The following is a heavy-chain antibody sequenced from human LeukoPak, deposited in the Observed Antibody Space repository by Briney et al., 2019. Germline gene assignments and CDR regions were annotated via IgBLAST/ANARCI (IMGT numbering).Heavy chain of an antibody. CDR2: ISGSGSST. J-gene: IGHJ4*02. Sequence: GGSLRLSGAASGFTFSSYAISWVRQAPGRGLEWVSAISGSGSSTYYADAVKGRFTISRDNSKNTLYLQMNSLRAEDTAVYYCAKDLRVPSWGQGTLVTVSS. CDR1: GFTFSSYA. CDR3: AKDLRVPS. V-gene: IGHV3-23*01.